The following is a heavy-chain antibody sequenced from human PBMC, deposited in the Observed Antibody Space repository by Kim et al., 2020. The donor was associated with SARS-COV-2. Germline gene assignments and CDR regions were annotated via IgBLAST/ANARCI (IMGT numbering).Heavy chain of an antibody. Sequence: SPIYADSVKGRFTISRDNAKNTLYLQMNSRGGEDTAVYYCARGNYHGMDVWGQGTTVTVSS. CDR2: SP. J-gene: IGHJ6*02. CDR3: ARGNYHGMDV. V-gene: IGHV3-74*01.